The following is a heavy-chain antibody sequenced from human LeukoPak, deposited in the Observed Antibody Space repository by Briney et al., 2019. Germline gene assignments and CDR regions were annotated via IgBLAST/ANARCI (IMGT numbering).Heavy chain of an antibody. CDR1: RYTLTRYD. J-gene: IGHJ6*02. V-gene: IGHV1-8*01. Sequence: ASVKVSCEPSRYTLTRYDINSVPPDTGRGREWRGWMNPNMGNTGNTQKFQGKVTMTRSTSKSTAYVELSSLRSEDTAVYYCARLAMSSWPLYYYYGMDVWGQGTTVTVSS. D-gene: IGHD6-13*01. CDR3: ARLAMSSWPLYYYYGMDV. CDR2: MNPNMGNT.